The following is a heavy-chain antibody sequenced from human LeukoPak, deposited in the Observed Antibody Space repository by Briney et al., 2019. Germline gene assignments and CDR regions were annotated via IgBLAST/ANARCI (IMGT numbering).Heavy chain of an antibody. CDR1: GGSISSSYW. Sequence: SGTLSLTCAASGGSISSSYWWNWVRQPPGKGLEWIGEIYHSGSTNYNPSLKSRVTISVDKSKNQFSLKLSSVTAADTAVYYCASPLMCNSTTCYDHWGQGTLVTVSS. D-gene: IGHD2-2*01. CDR2: IYHSGST. J-gene: IGHJ5*02. CDR3: ASPLMCNSTTCYDH. V-gene: IGHV4-4*02.